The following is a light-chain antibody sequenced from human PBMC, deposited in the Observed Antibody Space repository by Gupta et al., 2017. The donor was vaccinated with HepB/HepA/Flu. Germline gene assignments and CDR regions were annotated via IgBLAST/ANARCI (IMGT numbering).Light chain of an antibody. CDR2: DAS. V-gene: IGKV1-33*01. CDR1: QDINNY. J-gene: IGKJ3*01. Sequence: IQMTQSPSSLSASVGDRVTITCQASQDINNYLNWYQQKPGKAPKLLISDASNWEAGVPSRFSGSGYGTHFTFTISGRQPEDIASYYCQQYDDLPIFTFGQGTKVEIK. CDR3: QQYDDLPIFT.